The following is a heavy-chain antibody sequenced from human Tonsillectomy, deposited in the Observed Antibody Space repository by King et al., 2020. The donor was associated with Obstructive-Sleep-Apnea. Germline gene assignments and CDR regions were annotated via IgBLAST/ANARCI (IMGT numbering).Heavy chain of an antibody. V-gene: IGHV3-53*04. CDR3: ARGEYSDVFSYFDY. Sequence: QLVQSGGGLVQPGGSLRLSCAASGFTVSRNYMIWVRQAPGKGLEWVSVIYSAGSTYYADSVKGRFTISRHDSKNTLYLQMNSLKAEETAVYYCARGEYSDVFSYFDYWGQGTLVTVSS. CDR2: IYSAGST. D-gene: IGHD3/OR15-3a*01. J-gene: IGHJ4*02. CDR1: GFTVSRNY.